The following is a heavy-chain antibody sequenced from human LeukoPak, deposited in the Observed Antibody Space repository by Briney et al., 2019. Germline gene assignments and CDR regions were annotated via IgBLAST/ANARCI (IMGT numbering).Heavy chain of an antibody. J-gene: IGHJ1*01. CDR1: GFTFSNAW. D-gene: IGHD3-16*02. V-gene: IGHV3-15*01. CDR2: IKSKTDGGTT. CDR3: AKDAPDYYDYVWGSYRPSYFQH. Sequence: PGGSLRLSCAASGFTFSNAWMSWVRQAPGKGLEWVGRIKSKTDGGTTDYAAPVKGRFTISRDDSKNTLYLQMNSLKTEDTAVYYCAKDAPDYYDYVWGSYRPSYFQHWGQGTLVTVSS.